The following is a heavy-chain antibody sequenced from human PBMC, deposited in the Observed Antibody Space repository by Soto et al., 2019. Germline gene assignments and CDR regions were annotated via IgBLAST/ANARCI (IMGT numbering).Heavy chain of an antibody. Sequence: EVQLLESGGGLVQPGGSLRLSCAASGFTFSSYAMSWVRQAPGKGLEWVSAISGSGGSTYYADSVKGRFTISRDNSKNTLYLQMNSLRAEDTAVYYCAKELGGVGSSWSYGMDVWGQGTTVTVSS. D-gene: IGHD6-13*01. CDR2: ISGSGGST. V-gene: IGHV3-23*01. J-gene: IGHJ6*02. CDR3: AKELGGVGSSWSYGMDV. CDR1: GFTFSSYA.